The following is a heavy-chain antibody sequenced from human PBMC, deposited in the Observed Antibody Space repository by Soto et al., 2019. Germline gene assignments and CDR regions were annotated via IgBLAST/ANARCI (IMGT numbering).Heavy chain of an antibody. Sequence: QVQLQESGPGLVKPSETLSLTCTVSGDSISDYYWSCIRQPPGKGLEWIGYVYYSGSTNYNPSLESRVTISEDTSKNQLYLKLTSVTAADTAVYYCARDRAYYYSNGLYFDYWGQGILVTVSS. D-gene: IGHD3-22*01. CDR1: GDSISDYY. CDR3: ARDRAYYYSNGLYFDY. V-gene: IGHV4-59*01. CDR2: VYYSGST. J-gene: IGHJ4*02.